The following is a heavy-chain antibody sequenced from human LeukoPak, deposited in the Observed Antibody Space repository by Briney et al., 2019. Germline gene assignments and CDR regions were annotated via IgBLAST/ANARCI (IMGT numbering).Heavy chain of an antibody. CDR2: IYYSGST. CDR1: GYSIGSGYY. V-gene: IGHV4-38-2*02. J-gene: IGHJ1*01. D-gene: IGHD2-2*01. CDR3: ARHGNQLLSAEYFQH. Sequence: SETLSLTCTVSGYSIGSGYYWGWIRQPPGKGLEWIGSIYYSGSTYYNPSLKSRVTISVDTSKNQFSLKLSSVTAADTAVYYCARHGNQLLSAEYFQHWGQGTLVTVSS.